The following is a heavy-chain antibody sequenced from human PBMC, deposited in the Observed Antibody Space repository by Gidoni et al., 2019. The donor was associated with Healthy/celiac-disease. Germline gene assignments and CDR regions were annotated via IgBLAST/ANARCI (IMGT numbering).Heavy chain of an antibody. Sequence: QVQLQQWGAGLLKPSETLSLTCAVYGGSFSGYYWRWIRQPPGKGLEWIGEINHSGSTNYNPSLKSRVTISVDTSKNQFSLKLSSVTAADTAVYYCAREGTLVRGVMRYFQHWGQGTLVTVSS. CDR2: INHSGST. D-gene: IGHD3-10*01. V-gene: IGHV4-34*01. CDR1: GGSFSGYY. J-gene: IGHJ1*01. CDR3: AREGTLVRGVMRYFQH.